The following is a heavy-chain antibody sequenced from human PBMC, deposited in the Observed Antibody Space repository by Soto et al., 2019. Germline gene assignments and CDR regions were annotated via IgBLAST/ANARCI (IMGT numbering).Heavy chain of an antibody. CDR2: IYYSGTT. V-gene: IGHV4-31*03. CDR3: ARDHKWDGMDV. J-gene: IGHJ6*02. D-gene: IGHD1-26*01. Sequence: SETLSLTCSVSGGSFTSDRFTWSLGCQFPGKGLEWIGYIYYSGTTYYNPSLRCRVILSVDTSKNQFSLKLSSVTAADTAVYYCARDHKWDGMDVWGQGTTVTVS. CDR1: GGSFTSDRFT.